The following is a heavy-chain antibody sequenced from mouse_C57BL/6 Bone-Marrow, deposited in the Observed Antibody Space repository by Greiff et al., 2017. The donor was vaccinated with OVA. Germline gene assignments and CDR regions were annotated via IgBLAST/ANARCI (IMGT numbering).Heavy chain of an antibody. CDR3: TTLITTVGEPVY. Sequence: VQLQQSGAELVRPGASVKLSCTASGFNIKDDYMHWVKQRPEQGLEWIGWIDPENGDTEYASKFQGKATITADTSSNTAYLQLSSLTSEDTSVYYCTTLITTVGEPVYWGQGTTLTVSS. V-gene: IGHV14-4*01. CDR1: GFNIKDDY. CDR2: IDPENGDT. D-gene: IGHD1-1*01. J-gene: IGHJ2*01.